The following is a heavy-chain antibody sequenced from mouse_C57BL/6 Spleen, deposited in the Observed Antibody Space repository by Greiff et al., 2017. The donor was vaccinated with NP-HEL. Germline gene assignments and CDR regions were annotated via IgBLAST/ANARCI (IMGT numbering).Heavy chain of an antibody. CDR1: GFTFSSYA. CDR2: ISSGGDYI. Sequence: EVQRVESGEGLVKPGGSLKLSCAASGFTFSSYAMSWVRQTPEKRLEWVAYISSGGDYIYYADTVKGRFTISRDNARNTLYLQMSSLKSEDTAMYYCTRAITTVRRGAMDYWGQGTSVTVSS. CDR3: TRAITTVRRGAMDY. J-gene: IGHJ4*01. V-gene: IGHV5-9-1*02. D-gene: IGHD1-1*01.